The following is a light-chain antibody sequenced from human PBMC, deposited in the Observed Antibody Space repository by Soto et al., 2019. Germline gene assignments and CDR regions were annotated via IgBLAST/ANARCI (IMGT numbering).Light chain of an antibody. CDR2: DVS. J-gene: IGLJ3*02. CDR1: SSDVGSYNL. CDR3: CSYADNSRV. Sequence: QSVLTQPASVSGSPGQLITISCTGTSSDVGSYNLVSWYQQHPGKAPKLIIYDVSKRPSGVSNRFSGSKSGNTASLTISGLQAEDEADYYCCSYADNSRVFGGGTKLTVL. V-gene: IGLV2-23*02.